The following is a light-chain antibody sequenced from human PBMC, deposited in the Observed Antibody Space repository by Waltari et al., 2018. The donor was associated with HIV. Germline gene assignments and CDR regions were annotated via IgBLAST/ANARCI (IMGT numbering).Light chain of an antibody. CDR2: RNN. CDR1: INNVGNQG. V-gene: IGLV10-54*04. Sequence: QAGLTQPPSVSKGLRQTATFTCTGNINNVGNQGAAWLQQHQGHPPKLLSYRNNNRPSGISERFSASRSVNTASLTITGLQPEDEADYYCSAWDSSLSAVVFGGGTKLTVL. CDR3: SAWDSSLSAVV. J-gene: IGLJ2*01.